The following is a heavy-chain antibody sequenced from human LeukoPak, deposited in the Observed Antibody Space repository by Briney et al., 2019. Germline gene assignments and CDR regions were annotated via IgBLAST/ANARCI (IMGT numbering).Heavy chain of an antibody. Sequence: GGSLRLSCEGTGFIFRNYALHWVRQAPGKGLEWVAVIAYDGSNEYYAEFVKGRFTISRDNSKNTLYLQMYSLRAEDTAVYFCAKDQGIAVAGTDDAFDIWGQGTRVTVSS. CDR1: GFIFRNYA. V-gene: IGHV3-30*04. CDR3: AKDQGIAVAGTDDAFDI. D-gene: IGHD6-19*01. CDR2: IAYDGSNE. J-gene: IGHJ3*02.